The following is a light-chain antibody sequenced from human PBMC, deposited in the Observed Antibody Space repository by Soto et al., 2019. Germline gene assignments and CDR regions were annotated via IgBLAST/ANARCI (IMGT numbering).Light chain of an antibody. J-gene: IGKJ5*01. CDR2: GAS. CDR1: RSVSSSY. CDR3: QQYNNWPPIT. Sequence: EIVLPQSPPTLSLSPGERPPLSGRPIRSVSSSYLAWYQQKPGQAPRLLIYGASSRATGIPARFSGSGSGTEFTLTISSLQSEDFAIYYCQQYNNWPPITFGQGTRLEIK. V-gene: IGKV3-15*01.